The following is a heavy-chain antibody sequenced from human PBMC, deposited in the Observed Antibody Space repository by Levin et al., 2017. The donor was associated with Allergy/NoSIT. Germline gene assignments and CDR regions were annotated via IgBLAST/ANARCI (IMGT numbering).Heavy chain of an antibody. V-gene: IGHV3-30*18. CDR3: AKGGWELLLSFDY. CDR2: ISYDGSNK. Sequence: LSLTCAASGFTFSSYGMHWVRQAPGKGLEWVAVISYDGSNKYYADSVKGRFTISRDNSKNTLYLQMNSLRAEDTAVYYCAKGGWELLLSFDYWGQGTLVTVSS. CDR1: GFTFSSYG. J-gene: IGHJ4*02. D-gene: IGHD1-26*01.